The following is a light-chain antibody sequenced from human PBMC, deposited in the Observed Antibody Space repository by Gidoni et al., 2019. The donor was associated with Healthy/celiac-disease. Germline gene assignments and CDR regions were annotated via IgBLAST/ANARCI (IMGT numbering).Light chain of an antibody. CDR3: TSRDRSGNHVV. CDR2: RNN. V-gene: IGLV3-19*01. J-gene: IGLJ2*01. Sequence: SELTQDPAGSVALGQTVRITCQGDSLRSYYASWYQQKPGQAPVLVIYRNNTRPSGIPDRFSGSSSGNTASLTITVAQAEDEAAYYCTSRDRSGNHVVFGGGTKLTVL. CDR1: SLRSYY.